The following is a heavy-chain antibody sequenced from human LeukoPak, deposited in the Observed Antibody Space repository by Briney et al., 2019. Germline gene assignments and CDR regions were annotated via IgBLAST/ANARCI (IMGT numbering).Heavy chain of an antibody. CDR1: GFTFSDVW. D-gene: IGHD6-19*01. J-gene: IGHJ4*02. CDR2: ISGSGGST. Sequence: PGGSLRLSCAASGFTFSDVWMSWVRQAPGKGLEWVSAISGSGGSTYYADSVKGRFTISRDNSKNTLYLQMNSLRAEDTAVYYCAKADRSWLGDLHWGQGTLVTVSS. V-gene: IGHV3-23*01. CDR3: AKADRSWLGDLH.